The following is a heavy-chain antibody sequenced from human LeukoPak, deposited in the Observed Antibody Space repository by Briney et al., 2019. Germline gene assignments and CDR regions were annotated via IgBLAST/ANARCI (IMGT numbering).Heavy chain of an antibody. J-gene: IGHJ4*02. CDR2: ISSSSSYI. CDR3: ARDMVGDYVF. V-gene: IGHV3-21*01. Sequence: GGSLRLSCAASGFTFSSYSMNWVRLAPGKGLEWVSSISSSSSYIYYADSVKGRFTISRDNAKNSLYLQMNSLRAEDTAVYYCARDMVGDYVFWGQGTLVTVSS. CDR1: GFTFSSYS. D-gene: IGHD4-17*01.